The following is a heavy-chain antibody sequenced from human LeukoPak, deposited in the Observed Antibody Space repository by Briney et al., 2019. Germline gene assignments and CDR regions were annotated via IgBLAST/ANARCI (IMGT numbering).Heavy chain of an antibody. CDR2: ISSSSSYI. Sequence: GGSLRLSCAASGFTFSSYSMNWVRQAPGKGLEWVSSISSSSSYIYYADSVKGRFTISRDNAKNSLYLQMNSLRAEDTAVYYCARKIEYCSGGSCYPGGYFDYWGQGTLVTVSS. CDR3: ARKIEYCSGGSCYPGGYFDY. D-gene: IGHD2-15*01. J-gene: IGHJ4*02. CDR1: GFTFSSYS. V-gene: IGHV3-21*01.